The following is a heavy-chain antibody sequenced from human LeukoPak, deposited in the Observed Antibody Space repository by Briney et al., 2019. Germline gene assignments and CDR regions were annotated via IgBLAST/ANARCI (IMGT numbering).Heavy chain of an antibody. CDR3: ARHGGSFLLDAFDI. CDR2: VYPGDSDT. J-gene: IGHJ3*02. Sequence: PGESLKISCKGSGYDFTNYWIGWVRQMPGKGLEWVGIVYPGDSDTRYGPSFQGQVAISADKSISTVHLQWSSLQASDTAMYYCARHGGSFLLDAFDIWGQGTMVTVSS. CDR1: GYDFTNYW. D-gene: IGHD2/OR15-2a*01. V-gene: IGHV5-51*01.